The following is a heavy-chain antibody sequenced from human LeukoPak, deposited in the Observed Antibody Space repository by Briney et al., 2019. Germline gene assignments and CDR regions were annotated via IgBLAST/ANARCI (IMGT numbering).Heavy chain of an antibody. V-gene: IGHV5-51*01. CDR3: ARLKYSSGWWNNNWFDP. CDR2: IYPGDSDT. D-gene: IGHD6-19*01. J-gene: IGHJ5*02. Sequence: GKSLKISCKGSGYSFTSYWIGWVRQMPGKGLEWMGIIYPGDSDTRYSPSFQGQVTISADKSISTAYLQWSSLKASDTAMYYCARLKYSSGWWNNNWFDPWGQGTLVTVSS. CDR1: GYSFTSYW.